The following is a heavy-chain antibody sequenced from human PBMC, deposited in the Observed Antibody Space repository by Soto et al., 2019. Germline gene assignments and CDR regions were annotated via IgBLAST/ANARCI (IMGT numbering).Heavy chain of an antibody. CDR3: AKDLGIFGVVSSDY. CDR1: GFTFSSYA. D-gene: IGHD3-3*01. CDR2: ISGSCCST. Sequence: PGGSLRLSCAASGFTFSSYAMSWVRQAPGKGLEWVSAISGSCCSTYFADSVKGRFTISRDNFKNTLYLQMNSLRAEDTAVYYCAKDLGIFGVVSSDYWGQGTLVTVSS. V-gene: IGHV3-23*01. J-gene: IGHJ4*02.